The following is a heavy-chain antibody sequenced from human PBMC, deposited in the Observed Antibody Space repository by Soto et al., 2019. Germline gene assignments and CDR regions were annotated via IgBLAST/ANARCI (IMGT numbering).Heavy chain of an antibody. CDR2: ISGYTGNT. V-gene: IGHV1-18*01. J-gene: IGHJ4*02. CDR1: GYSFVHYD. Sequence: QVQLVQSGAEVKKPGASVKVPCKASGYSFVHYDITWVRQAPGQGLEWMGWISGYTGNTNYAQKFQGRVTMTTDISTSTACLGVGGLTSDDSAVYYCARSFEAVFDYWGQGTLVTVSS. CDR3: ARSFEAVFDY.